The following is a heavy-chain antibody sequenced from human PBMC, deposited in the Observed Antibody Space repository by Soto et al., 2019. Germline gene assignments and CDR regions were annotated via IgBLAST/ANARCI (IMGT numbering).Heavy chain of an antibody. Sequence: SETLSLTCAVSGGSISSSNWWSWVRQPPGKGLEWIGEIYHSGSTNYNPSLKSRVTISVDKSKSRFSLKLSSVTAADTAVYYCARAAMGGSSWPFDYWGQGTLVTVSS. CDR1: GGSISSSNW. D-gene: IGHD6-13*01. CDR3: ARAAMGGSSWPFDY. J-gene: IGHJ4*02. V-gene: IGHV4-4*02. CDR2: IYHSGST.